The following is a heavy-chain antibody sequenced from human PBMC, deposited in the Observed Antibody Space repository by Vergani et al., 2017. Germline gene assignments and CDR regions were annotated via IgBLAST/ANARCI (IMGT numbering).Heavy chain of an antibody. Sequence: VQLVQSGGGLVQPGGSLRLSCAASGFTFSSYWMSWVRQAPGKGLEWVANIKQDGSEKYYVDSVKGRFTISRDNAKNSLYLQMNSLRAEDTAVYYCARDSGLKDIVVVPAGYFDYWGQGTLVTVSS. CDR2: IKQDGSEK. CDR1: GFTFSSYW. J-gene: IGHJ4*02. V-gene: IGHV3-7*01. CDR3: ARDSGLKDIVVVPAGYFDY. D-gene: IGHD2-2*01.